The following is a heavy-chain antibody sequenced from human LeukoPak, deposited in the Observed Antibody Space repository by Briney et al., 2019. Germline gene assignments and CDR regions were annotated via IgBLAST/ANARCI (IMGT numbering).Heavy chain of an antibody. CDR2: IKQDGSEK. CDR3: ARGRSSGYRDY. CDR1: GFTFSSYA. D-gene: IGHD3-22*01. J-gene: IGHJ4*02. Sequence: PGGSLRLSCAASGFTFSSYAMSWVRQAPGKGLEWVANIKQDGSEKYYVDSVKGRFTISRDNAKNSLYLQMNSLRAEDTAVYYCARGRSSGYRDYWGQGTLVTVSS. V-gene: IGHV3-7*01.